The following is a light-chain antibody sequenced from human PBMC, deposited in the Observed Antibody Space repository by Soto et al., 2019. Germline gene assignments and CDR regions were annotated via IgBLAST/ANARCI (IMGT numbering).Light chain of an antibody. V-gene: IGLV2-8*01. J-gene: IGLJ2*01. Sequence: QSALTQPPSASGSPGQSVTISCNGTSSDVGGYNYVSWYQQHPGKVPKLIIYEVTKRPSGVPDRFSGSKSGNTASLTVSGLQAEDEADYYCSSFAGVNTYLVFGGGTKLTVL. CDR2: EVT. CDR3: SSFAGVNTYLV. CDR1: SSDVGGYNY.